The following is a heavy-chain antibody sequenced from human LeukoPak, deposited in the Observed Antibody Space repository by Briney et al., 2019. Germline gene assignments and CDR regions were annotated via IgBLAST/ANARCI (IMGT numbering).Heavy chain of an antibody. CDR1: GGSITSYY. V-gene: IGHV4-59*01. J-gene: IGHJ2*01. CDR3: ARPRSSSFWYFDF. D-gene: IGHD6-13*01. Sequence: KPSETLSLICTVSGGSITSYYWSWLRQPPGKGLEWIGFGHHSGSTNYKPTLKSRVTISVDTSKNQFSLKLSSVTAADTAVYYCARPRSSSFWYFDFWGRGTQVTVSS. CDR2: GHHSGST.